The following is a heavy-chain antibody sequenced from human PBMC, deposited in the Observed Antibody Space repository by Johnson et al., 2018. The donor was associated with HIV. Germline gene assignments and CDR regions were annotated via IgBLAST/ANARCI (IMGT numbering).Heavy chain of an antibody. V-gene: IGHV3-9*01. D-gene: IGHD3-22*01. J-gene: IGHJ3*02. Sequence: VQLVESGGGLVQPGGSLRLSCAASGFTFGDYSMQWVRQAPGKGLEWVSGISWKSGRIGYADSVKGRFTISRDNAKNSVYLQMNSLRSEDTALYYCAKDWGDSGYFCGAFDIWGPGTMVTVS. CDR1: GFTFGDYS. CDR2: ISWKSGRI. CDR3: AKDWGDSGYFCGAFDI.